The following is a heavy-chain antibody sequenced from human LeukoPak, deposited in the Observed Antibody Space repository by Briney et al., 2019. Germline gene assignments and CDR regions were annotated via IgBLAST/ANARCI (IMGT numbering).Heavy chain of an antibody. CDR3: ARGAVSYSSGWYANWYLDL. D-gene: IGHD6-19*01. Sequence: GGSLRLSCAASGSTFSSYNMNWVRQSPGKALEWVLSITSSSSYIYYADSVKGRFTISRDNTKNSLYLQMNSLRAEDTAVYYCARGAVSYSSGWYANWYLDLWGRGTLVTVSS. CDR1: GSTFSSYN. CDR2: ITSSSSYI. V-gene: IGHV3-21*01. J-gene: IGHJ2*01.